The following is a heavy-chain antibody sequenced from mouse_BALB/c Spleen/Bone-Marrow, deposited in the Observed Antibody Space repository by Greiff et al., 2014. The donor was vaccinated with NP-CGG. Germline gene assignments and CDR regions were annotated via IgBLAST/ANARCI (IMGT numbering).Heavy chain of an antibody. Sequence: VKLQQSGPELVKPGASVKISCKASGYSFTDYFMNWVKQSHGKSLEWIGRINPYNGVPFYNHNFKGKATLTVDKSSSTAHMELLSLTSEDSAVYYCGRWANWGQGTTLTVSS. J-gene: IGHJ2*01. CDR3: GRWAN. V-gene: IGHV1-37*01. CDR1: GYSFTDYF. CDR2: INPYNGVP.